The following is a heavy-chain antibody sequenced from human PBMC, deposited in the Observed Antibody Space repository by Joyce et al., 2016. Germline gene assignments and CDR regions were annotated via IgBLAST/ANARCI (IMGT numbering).Heavy chain of an antibody. CDR3: AREYFWRYDY. CDR2: IKADGSEK. D-gene: IGHD3-3*01. Sequence: EVQLVESGGGLVQPGGSLRLSCVSSGFTFRKYYMGWIRQAAGKGPEWVANIKADGSEKSYVGSVEGRFTISRDNAKNSLYLQINGLRAEDTAVYYCAREYFWRYDYWGQGTLVTVSS. CDR1: GFTFRKYY. V-gene: IGHV3-7*01. J-gene: IGHJ4*02.